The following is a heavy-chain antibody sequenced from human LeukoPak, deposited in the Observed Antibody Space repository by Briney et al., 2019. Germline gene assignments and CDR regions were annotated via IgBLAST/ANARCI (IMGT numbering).Heavy chain of an antibody. Sequence: GGSLRLSCAASGFTFSSYSMNWVRQAPGKGLEWVSFISSSSSYIYYADSVKGRFTISRDNAKNSLYLQMNGLRAEDTAVYYCARDVGSGRYSASGPIDYWGQGTLVTVSS. CDR3: ARDVGSGRYSASGPIDY. CDR1: GFTFSSYS. D-gene: IGHD3-10*01. J-gene: IGHJ4*02. V-gene: IGHV3-21*01. CDR2: ISSSSSYI.